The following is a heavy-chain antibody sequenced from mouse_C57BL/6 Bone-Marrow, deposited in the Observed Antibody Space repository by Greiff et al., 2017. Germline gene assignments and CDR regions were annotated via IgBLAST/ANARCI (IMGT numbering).Heavy chain of an antibody. V-gene: IGHV1-53*01. CDR3: AREGAMFLGDWYFDV. CDR1: GYTFTSYW. CDR2: INPSNGGT. J-gene: IGHJ1*03. Sequence: VQLQQPGTELVKPGASVKLSCKASGYTFTSYWMHWVKQRPGQGLEWIGNINPSNGGTNYNEKFKRKATLTVDKSSSTAYMQLSSLASEDSAVYYCAREGAMFLGDWYFDVWGTGTTVTVSS.